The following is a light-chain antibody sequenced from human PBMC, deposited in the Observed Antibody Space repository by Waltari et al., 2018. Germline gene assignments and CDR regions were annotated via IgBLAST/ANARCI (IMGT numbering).Light chain of an antibody. J-gene: IGKJ2*01. CDR3: QQSYSNSYT. V-gene: IGKV1-39*01. CDR2: TAS. CDR1: KNIDVY. Sequence: DIQMTQSPSSLSASVGDRVSITCRASKNIDVYLYWYKQKPGKAPKLLIYTASSLQSGVPSRFSGSGSGTDFTLTITSLQPEDFATYYCQQSYSNSYTFGQGTKLEI.